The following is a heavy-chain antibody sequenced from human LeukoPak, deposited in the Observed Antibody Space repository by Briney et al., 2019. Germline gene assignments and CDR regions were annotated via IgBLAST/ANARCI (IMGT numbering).Heavy chain of an antibody. CDR2: IGTAGDT. CDR1: GFTFSSYD. Sequence: GGSLRLSCAASGFTFSSYDMHWVRQATGKGLVWVSAIGTAGDTYYPGSVKGRFTISRENAKNSLYLQMNSLRAGDTAVYYCAREASGYDLRYYYGMDVWGQGTTVTVSS. D-gene: IGHD5-12*01. V-gene: IGHV3-13*01. CDR3: AREASGYDLRYYYGMDV. J-gene: IGHJ6*02.